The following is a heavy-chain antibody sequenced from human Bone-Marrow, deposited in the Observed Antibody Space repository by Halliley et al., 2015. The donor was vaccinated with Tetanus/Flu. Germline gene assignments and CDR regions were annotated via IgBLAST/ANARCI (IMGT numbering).Heavy chain of an antibody. CDR1: GYTFSIFW. CDR3: TRVGGGESSYVAYGMGV. Sequence: EVQLVQSGAEVKKPGESLKISCKGSGYTFSIFWIGWVRQMPGKGLERMGAIYPGDSDIKYSPSFQGQVSISADKSISTAYLQWRSFKASDTGVYYCTRVGGGESSYVAYGMGVWGHEAKVTVSS. V-gene: IGHV5-51*01. D-gene: IGHD3-16*01. J-gene: IGHJ6*01. CDR2: IYPGDSDI.